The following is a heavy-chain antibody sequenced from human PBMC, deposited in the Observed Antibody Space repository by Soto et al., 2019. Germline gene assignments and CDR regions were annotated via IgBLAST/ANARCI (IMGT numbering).Heavy chain of an antibody. CDR2: ISAYNGNT. J-gene: IGHJ6*02. D-gene: IGHD3-16*02. CDR3: ASRSLGLSGMDV. CDR1: GYTFTNYG. Sequence: ASVKVSCKASGYTFTNYGISWVRQAPGQGLEWMGWISAYNGNTNYAQKLQGRVTMTTDTSTSTAYMELRSLRSDDTAVYYCASRSLGLSGMDVWGQGTTVTVSS. V-gene: IGHV1-18*01.